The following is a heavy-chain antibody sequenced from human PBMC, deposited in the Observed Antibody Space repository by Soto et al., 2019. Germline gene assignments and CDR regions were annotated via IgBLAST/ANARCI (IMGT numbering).Heavy chain of an antibody. CDR2: IIPIFGTA. D-gene: IGHD2-2*01. CDR1: GGTFSSYA. Sequence: QVQLVQSGAEVKKPGSSVKVSCKASGGTFSSYAISWVRQAPGQGLEWMGGIIPIFGTANYAQKFRGRVTITADESTSTAYMELRSLRSEDTAVYYCASVAEDIVVVPAAMSYYYYGMDVWGQGTTVTVSS. CDR3: ASVAEDIVVVPAAMSYYYYGMDV. J-gene: IGHJ6*02. V-gene: IGHV1-69*01.